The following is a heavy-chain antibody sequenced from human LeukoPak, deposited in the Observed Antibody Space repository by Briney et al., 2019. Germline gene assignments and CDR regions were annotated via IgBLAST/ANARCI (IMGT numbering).Heavy chain of an antibody. CDR3: ARDSGVWSGYSHHLLD. D-gene: IGHD3-3*01. CDR1: GGSFSGYY. V-gene: IGHV4-34*01. J-gene: IGHJ4*02. Sequence: SETLSLTCAVYGGSFSGYYWSWLRQPPGKGLEWIGEINHSGSTNYNPSLKSRVTISVDTSKNQFSLKLSSVTAADTAVYYCARDSGVWSGYSHHLLDWGQGTLVTVSS. CDR2: INHSGST.